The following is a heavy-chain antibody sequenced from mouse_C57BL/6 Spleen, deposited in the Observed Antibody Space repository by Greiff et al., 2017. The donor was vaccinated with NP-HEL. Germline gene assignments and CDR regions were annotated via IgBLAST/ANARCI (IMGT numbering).Heavy chain of an antibody. D-gene: IGHD1-1*01. CDR3: TRLRFLLLRSVLGY. J-gene: IGHJ2*01. Sequence: QVQLKQSGAELVRPGASVTLSCKASGYTFTDYEMHWVKQTPVHGLEWIGAIDPETGGTAYNQKFKGKAILTADKSSSTAYMELRSLTSEDSAVYYCTRLRFLLLRSVLGYWGQGTTLTVSS. CDR1: GYTFTDYE. CDR2: IDPETGGT. V-gene: IGHV1-15*01.